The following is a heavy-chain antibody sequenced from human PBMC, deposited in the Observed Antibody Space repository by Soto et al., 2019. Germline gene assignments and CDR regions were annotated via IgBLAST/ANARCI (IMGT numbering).Heavy chain of an antibody. V-gene: IGHV3-30-3*01. D-gene: IGHD4-17*01. CDR1: GFTFSSYA. J-gene: IGHJ4*02. Sequence: QVQLVESGGGVVQPGRSLRLSCAASGFTFSSYAMHWVRQAPGKGLEWVAVISYDGSNKYYADSVKGRFTISRDNSKNTLYLQMNSLRAEDTAVYYCARASSAGYGDYDQLYYFDYWGQGTLVTVSS. CDR3: ARASSAGYGDYDQLYYFDY. CDR2: ISYDGSNK.